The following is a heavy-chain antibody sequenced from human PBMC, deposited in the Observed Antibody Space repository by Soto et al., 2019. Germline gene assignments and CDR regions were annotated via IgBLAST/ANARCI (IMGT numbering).Heavy chain of an antibody. D-gene: IGHD3-16*01. J-gene: IGHJ6*02. V-gene: IGHV5-51*01. CDR1: GYSFSSYW. CDR3: ARQGGGDKRLTSYSYGMDV. Sequence: GESLKISCEGSGYSFSSYWIAWVRQMPGKGLEWMGIIYPGDSDTRYSPSFQGQVTISADKSIRTAYLQWSSLKASDTAIYYCARQGGGDKRLTSYSYGMDVWGQGTTVTVYS. CDR2: IYPGDSDT.